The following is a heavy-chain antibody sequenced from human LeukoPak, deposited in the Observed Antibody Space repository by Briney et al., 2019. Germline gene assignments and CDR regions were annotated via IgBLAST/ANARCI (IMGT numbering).Heavy chain of an antibody. J-gene: IGHJ4*02. CDR1: GFTFSSYG. CDR2: IRYDGSNK. V-gene: IGHV3-30*02. CDR3: AKGRYDLPYY. Sequence: PGGSLRLSCAASGFTFSSYGMHWVRQAPGKGLEWVAFIRYDGSNKYYADSVKGRFTISRDNSKNTLCLQMNSLRAEDTAVYYCAKGRYDLPYYWGQGTLVTVSS. D-gene: IGHD3-3*01.